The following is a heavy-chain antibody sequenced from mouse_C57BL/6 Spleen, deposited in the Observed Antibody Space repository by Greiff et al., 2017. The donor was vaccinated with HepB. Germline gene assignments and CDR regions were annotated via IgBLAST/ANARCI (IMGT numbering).Heavy chain of an antibody. V-gene: IGHV1-81*01. J-gene: IGHJ4*01. CDR1: GYTFTSYG. Sequence: QVQLQQSGAELARPGASVKLSCKASGYTFTSYGISWVKQRTGQGLEWIGEIYPRSGNTYYNEKFKGKATLTADKSSSTAYMELRSLTSEDSAVYFCARGRNYDSSPYAMDYWGQGTSVTVSS. CDR3: ARGRNYDSSPYAMDY. CDR2: IYPRSGNT. D-gene: IGHD1-1*01.